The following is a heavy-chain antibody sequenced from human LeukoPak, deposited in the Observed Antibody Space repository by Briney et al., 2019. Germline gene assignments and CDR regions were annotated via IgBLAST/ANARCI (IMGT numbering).Heavy chain of an antibody. CDR2: ISAYNGNT. CDR1: GYTFTSYG. D-gene: IGHD5-18*01. Sequence: ASVKVSCKASGYTFTSYGISWVRQAPGQGLEWMGWISAYNGNTNYAQKLQGRVTMTTDTSMSTAYMELRSLRSDDTAVYYCARGSDTAMVDDYFDYWGQGTLVTVSS. J-gene: IGHJ4*02. V-gene: IGHV1-18*01. CDR3: ARGSDTAMVDDYFDY.